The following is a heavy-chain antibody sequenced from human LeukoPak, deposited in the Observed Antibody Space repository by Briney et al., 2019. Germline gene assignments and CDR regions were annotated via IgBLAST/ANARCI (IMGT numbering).Heavy chain of an antibody. Sequence: SETLSLTCTVSGGSISSCYWGWIRQPPGKGLEWIGYIYYSGSTNYNPSLKSRVTISVDTSKNQFSLKLSSVTAADTAVYYCARDRGGGSSWYGGGMDVWGQGTTVTVSS. CDR3: ARDRGGGSSWYGGGMDV. CDR1: GGSISSCY. CDR2: IYYSGST. V-gene: IGHV4-59*12. D-gene: IGHD6-13*01. J-gene: IGHJ6*02.